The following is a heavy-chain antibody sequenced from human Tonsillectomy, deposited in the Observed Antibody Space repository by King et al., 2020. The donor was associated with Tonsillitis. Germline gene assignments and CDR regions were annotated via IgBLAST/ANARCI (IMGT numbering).Heavy chain of an antibody. V-gene: IGHV4-59*01. J-gene: IGHJ4*02. Sequence: QLQESGPGLVKPSETLSLTCTVSGGSISTYYWSWIRQPPGKGLEWIGYIYYSGSTTYNSSLKSRVTISIDTSKNQFSLKLSSVTAADTAVYYCARGRGYSYAHYDYWGQGTLVTVSS. CDR3: ARGRGYSYAHYDY. CDR2: IYYSGST. D-gene: IGHD5-18*01. CDR1: GGSISTYY.